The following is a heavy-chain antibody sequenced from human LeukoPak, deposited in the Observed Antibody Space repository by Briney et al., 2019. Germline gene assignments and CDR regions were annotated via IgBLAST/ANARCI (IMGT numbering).Heavy chain of an antibody. J-gene: IGHJ4*02. CDR1: GFTFSSYD. Sequence: GGSLRLSCAASGFTFSSYDMHWVRQATGKGLEWVSAIGTAGDTYYPGSVKGRFTISRENAKNSLYLQMNSLTAGDTAVYYCARGRFWSGYYPEAFDYWGQGTLVTVSS. D-gene: IGHD3-3*01. V-gene: IGHV3-13*01. CDR2: IGTAGDT. CDR3: ARGRFWSGYYPEAFDY.